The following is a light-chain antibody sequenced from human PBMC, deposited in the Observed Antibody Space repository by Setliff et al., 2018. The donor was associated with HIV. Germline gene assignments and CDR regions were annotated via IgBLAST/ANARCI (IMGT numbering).Light chain of an antibody. CDR2: EVS. CDR3: SSDVNSDIFV. CDR1: SSDVGNF. V-gene: IGLV2-18*02. J-gene: IGLJ1*01. Sequence: QSVLTQPPSVSGSPGQSVTISCTGTSSDVGNFVSWYQQPPGSAPKNILFEVSRRPSGVPDRFSGSKSGNTASLTISGLQAEDEADYYRSSDVNSDIFVFGTGTRSPS.